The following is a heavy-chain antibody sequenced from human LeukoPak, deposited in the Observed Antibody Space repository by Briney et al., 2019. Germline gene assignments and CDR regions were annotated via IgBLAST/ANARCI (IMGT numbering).Heavy chain of an antibody. D-gene: IGHD4-17*01. CDR1: GFTFSSYA. CDR2: ISGSGGAT. V-gene: IGHV3-64D*06. Sequence: GGSLRLSCSASGFTFSSYAMHWVRQAPGRGLEYVSAISGSGGATYYADSVKGRFTISRDNSKNTLYLQMSSLRPEDTAVYYCVSLPRTTVTTSGDYWGQGTLVTVSS. CDR3: VSLPRTTVTTSGDY. J-gene: IGHJ4*02.